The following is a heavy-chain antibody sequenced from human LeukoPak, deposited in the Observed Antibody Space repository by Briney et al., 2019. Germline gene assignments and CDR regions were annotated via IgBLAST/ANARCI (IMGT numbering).Heavy chain of an antibody. V-gene: IGHV5-51*01. CDR1: GYTFGTYC. CDR3: ARLGLTGTALYYFEY. CDR2: IYPCDSDT. Sequence: GASLQISCKGSGYTFGTYCIAWGRQMPGKGLEGMGIIYPCDSDTTYSPSFQGQVTISADKSISTAYLQWSLLKASDTAIYFCARLGLTGTALYYFEYWGQGTVVTVSS. J-gene: IGHJ4*02. D-gene: IGHD1-20*01.